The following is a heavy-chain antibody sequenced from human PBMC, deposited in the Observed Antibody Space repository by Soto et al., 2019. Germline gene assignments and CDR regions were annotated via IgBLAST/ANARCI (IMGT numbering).Heavy chain of an antibody. J-gene: IGHJ4*02. D-gene: IGHD1-7*01. V-gene: IGHV5-51*01. CDR1: GYSFTSYW. CDR3: GRIHATVSTTTYFDY. Sequence: GESLKISCKGSGYSFTSYWIGWVRQMPGKGLEWMGIIYPGDSDTRYSPSFQGQVTISADKSISTAYLQWSSLKASDTAMYYYGRIHATVSTTTYFDYWGQGTLVTVSS. CDR2: IYPGDSDT.